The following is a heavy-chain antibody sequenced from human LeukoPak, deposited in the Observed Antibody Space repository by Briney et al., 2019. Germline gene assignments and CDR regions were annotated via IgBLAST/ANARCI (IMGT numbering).Heavy chain of an antibody. CDR1: GFTFSSYA. Sequence: GGSLRLSCAASGFTFSSYAMSWVRQAPGKGLEWVSAISGSGGSTYYGDSVKGRFTISRDNSKNTLYLQMNSPRAEDTAVYYWAKTWAYYDRPGAFDIWGQGTMVTVSS. J-gene: IGHJ3*02. CDR2: ISGSGGST. CDR3: AKTWAYYDRPGAFDI. V-gene: IGHV3-23*01. D-gene: IGHD3-22*01.